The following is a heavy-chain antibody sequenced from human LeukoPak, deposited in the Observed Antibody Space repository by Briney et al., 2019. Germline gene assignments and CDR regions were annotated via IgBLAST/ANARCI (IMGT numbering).Heavy chain of an antibody. V-gene: IGHV3-23*01. CDR2: ISGSGGSKT. CDR1: GFTFSTYA. D-gene: IGHD3-10*01. Sequence: PGGSLRLSCAASGFTFSTYAMSWVRQAPGKGLEWVSGISGSGGSKTYYADSVKGRFTISRDNSKNTLYLQMNSLRAEDTAVYYCATPPRGITDVDYWGQGTLVTVSS. J-gene: IGHJ4*02. CDR3: ATPPRGITDVDY.